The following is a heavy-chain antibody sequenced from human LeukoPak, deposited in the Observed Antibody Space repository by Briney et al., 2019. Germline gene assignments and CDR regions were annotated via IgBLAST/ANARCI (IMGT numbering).Heavy chain of an antibody. D-gene: IGHD3-16*02. Sequence: PSETLSLTCTVSGGSISSGSYYWSWIRQPAGKGLEWIGRIYTSGSTNYNPSLKSRVTISVDTSKNQFSLKLSSVTAADTAVYYCAGPYDYVWGSYRKPLPPGGWGQGTLVTVSS. J-gene: IGHJ4*02. V-gene: IGHV4-61*02. CDR2: IYTSGST. CDR1: GGSISSGSYY. CDR3: AGPYDYVWGSYRKPLPPGG.